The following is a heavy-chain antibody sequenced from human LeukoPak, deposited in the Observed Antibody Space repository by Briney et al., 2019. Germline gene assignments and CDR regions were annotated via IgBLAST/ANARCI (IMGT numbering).Heavy chain of an antibody. CDR2: IKQDGSEK. Sequence: GGSLRLSCAASGFTFSSYWMSWVRQAPGKGLEWVANIKQDGSEKYYVDSVRGRFTISRDNAKNSLYLQMNSLRTEDTAIYYCARGGVRRGYYDYWGQGTLVTVSS. D-gene: IGHD1-14*01. V-gene: IGHV3-7*01. J-gene: IGHJ4*02. CDR1: GFTFSSYW. CDR3: ARGGVRRGYYDY.